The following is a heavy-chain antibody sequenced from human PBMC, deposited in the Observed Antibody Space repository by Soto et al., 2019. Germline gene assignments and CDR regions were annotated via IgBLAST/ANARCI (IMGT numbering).Heavy chain of an antibody. CDR2: NFHNGDT. V-gene: IGHV4-4*02. CDR1: GVSTSAAQW. Sequence: QVHLQESGPGLVKPSGTLSLTCTVSGVSTSAAQWWTWVRQPPGKGLEWIGENFHNGDTNYNPSLKSRVTISLDKSNNQFSLVLNSVTTADTAVYYCATRSPVAPYWGQGTLVIVSS. CDR3: ATRSPVAPY. D-gene: IGHD2-2*01. J-gene: IGHJ4*02.